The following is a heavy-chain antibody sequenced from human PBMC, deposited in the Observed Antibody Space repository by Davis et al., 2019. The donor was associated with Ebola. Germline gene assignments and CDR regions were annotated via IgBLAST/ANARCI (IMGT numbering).Heavy chain of an antibody. D-gene: IGHD5-18*01. Sequence: GESLKISCAASGFTVSSNYMSWVRQAPGKGLEWVSAISGSGGSTYYADSVKGRFTISRDNAKNSLYLQMNSLRAEDTAVYYCARVGTAMADDYWGQGTLVTVSS. V-gene: IGHV3-23*01. CDR2: ISGSGGST. CDR1: GFTVSSNY. J-gene: IGHJ4*02. CDR3: ARVGTAMADDY.